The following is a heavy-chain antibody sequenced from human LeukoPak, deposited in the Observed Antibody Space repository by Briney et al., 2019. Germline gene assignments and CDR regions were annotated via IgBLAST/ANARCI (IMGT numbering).Heavy chain of an antibody. J-gene: IGHJ4*02. CDR1: GFTFSSYG. CDR2: IRYDGSNK. CDR3: ANTLTVAQYYFDY. V-gene: IGHV3-30*02. Sequence: GGSLRLSCAASGFTFSSYGMHWVRQAPGKGLEWVAFIRYDGSNKYYADSVKGRFTISRDNSKNTLDLQMNSLRAEDTAVYYCANTLTVAQYYFDYWGQGTLVTVSS. D-gene: IGHD4-23*01.